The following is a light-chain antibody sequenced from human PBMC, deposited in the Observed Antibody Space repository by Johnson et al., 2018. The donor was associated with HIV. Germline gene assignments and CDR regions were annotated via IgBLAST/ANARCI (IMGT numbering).Light chain of an antibody. CDR3: GTWDSSLSAGV. Sequence: QSVLTQPPSVSAAPGQTVTISCSGSSSNIGNNYVSWYQQLPGTAPKLLIYDNNKRPSGIPDRFSGSKSGTSATLGITVLQTGDEADYYCGTWDSSLSAGVFGTGTKVTVL. CDR2: DNN. V-gene: IGLV1-51*01. CDR1: SSNIGNNY. J-gene: IGLJ1*01.